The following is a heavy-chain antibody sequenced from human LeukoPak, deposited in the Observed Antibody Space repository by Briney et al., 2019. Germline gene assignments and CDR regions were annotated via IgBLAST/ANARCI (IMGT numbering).Heavy chain of an antibody. CDR2: IKSKTDGGTT. Sequence: PGGSLRLSCAASGFTFSNAWMSWVRQAPGKGLEWVGRIKSKTDGGTTDYAAPVKGRFTISRDDSKNTLYLQMNSLKTEDTAVYYCTTDYQVVTGPVDYWGQGTLVTVSS. CDR3: TTDYQVVTGPVDY. CDR1: GFTFSNAW. D-gene: IGHD4-23*01. V-gene: IGHV3-15*01. J-gene: IGHJ4*02.